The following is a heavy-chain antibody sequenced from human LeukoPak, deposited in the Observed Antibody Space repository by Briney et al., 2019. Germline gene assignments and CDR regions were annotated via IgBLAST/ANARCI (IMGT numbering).Heavy chain of an antibody. CDR1: GYTFTGFY. CDR3: ARGLFSRYYDFWSGYYTRAFDI. J-gene: IGHJ3*02. D-gene: IGHD3-3*01. V-gene: IGHV1-8*02. CDR2: INPNSGGT. Sequence: ASVKVSCKASGYTFTGFYMHCVRQAPGQGLEWMEWINPNSGGTGYAQKFQGRVTMTRNTSISTAYMELSSLRSEDTAVYYCARGLFSRYYDFWSGYYTRAFDIWGQGTMVTVSS.